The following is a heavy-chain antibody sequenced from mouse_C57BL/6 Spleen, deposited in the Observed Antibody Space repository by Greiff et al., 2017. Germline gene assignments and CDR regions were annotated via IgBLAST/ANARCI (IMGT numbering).Heavy chain of an antibody. CDR3: ARSAIYYDYDGEAWFAY. CDR1: GYTFTSYW. Sequence: QVQLQQPGAELVKPGASVKLSCKASGYTFTSYWMHWVKQRPGQGLEWIGMIHPNSGSTNYNEKFKSKATLTVDKSSSTAYMQLSSLTSEDSAVYYCARSAIYYDYDGEAWFAYWGQGTLVTVSA. V-gene: IGHV1-64*01. D-gene: IGHD2-4*01. J-gene: IGHJ3*01. CDR2: IHPNSGST.